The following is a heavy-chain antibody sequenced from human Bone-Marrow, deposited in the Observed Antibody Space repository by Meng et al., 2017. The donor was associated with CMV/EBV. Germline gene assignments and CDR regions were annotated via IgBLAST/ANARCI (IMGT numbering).Heavy chain of an antibody. J-gene: IGHJ6*02. V-gene: IGHV1-46*01. Sequence: ASVKVSCKASGYTFASYFIHWVRQAPGQGLEWMGIINPIGGTATYAQKFQGRVTMTRDTSTSTVYMDLSSLRSQDTAVYYCARDHGSSTKTGMDVWGRGSSVTVSS. CDR2: INPIGGTA. D-gene: IGHD6-6*01. CDR1: GYTFASYF. CDR3: ARDHGSSTKTGMDV.